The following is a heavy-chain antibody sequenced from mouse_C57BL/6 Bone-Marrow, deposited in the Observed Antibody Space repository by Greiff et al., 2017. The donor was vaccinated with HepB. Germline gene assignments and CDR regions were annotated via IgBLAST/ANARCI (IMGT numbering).Heavy chain of an antibody. Sequence: EVKLVESGGGLVKPGGSLKLSCAASGFTFSSYAMSWVRQTPEKRLEWVASISDGGSYTYYPDNVKGRFTISRDNAKNNLYLQMSHLKSEDTAMYYCAREGGSVFDYCGQGTTLTVSS. V-gene: IGHV5-4*01. D-gene: IGHD1-1*01. CDR3: AREGGSVFDY. CDR1: GFTFSSYA. J-gene: IGHJ2*01. CDR2: ISDGGSYT.